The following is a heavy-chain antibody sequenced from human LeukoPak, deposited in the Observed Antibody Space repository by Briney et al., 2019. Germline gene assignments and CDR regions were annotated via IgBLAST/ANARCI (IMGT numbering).Heavy chain of an antibody. CDR2: ISSSSSYI. CDR3: ARETAGSDY. D-gene: IGHD1-14*01. Sequence: GGSLRLSCAASGFTFSSYSMNWVRQAPAKGLEWVSSISSSSSYIYYPHSVKGRFTISRDNAKNSLYLQMNSLRAEATAVYYCARETAGSDYWGQGTLVTVSS. J-gene: IGHJ4*02. V-gene: IGHV3-21*01. CDR1: GFTFSSYS.